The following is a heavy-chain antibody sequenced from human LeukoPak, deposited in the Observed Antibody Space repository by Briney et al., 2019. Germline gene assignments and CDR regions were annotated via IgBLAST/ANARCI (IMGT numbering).Heavy chain of an antibody. D-gene: IGHD6-6*01. CDR2: IIPIFGTA. Sequence: SVKVSCKASGGTFSSYAISWVRQAPGQGLEWMGGIIPIFGTANYAQKFQGRVTITADESTSTAYMELSSLRSEDTAVYYCARARDFAYSSSSDYFDYWGQETLVTVSS. J-gene: IGHJ4*02. CDR3: ARARDFAYSSSSDYFDY. V-gene: IGHV1-69*13. CDR1: GGTFSSYA.